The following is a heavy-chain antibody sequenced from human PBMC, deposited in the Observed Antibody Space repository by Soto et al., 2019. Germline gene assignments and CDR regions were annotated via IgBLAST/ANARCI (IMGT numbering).Heavy chain of an antibody. CDR3: ARERLNTGCYGFDH. D-gene: IGHD2-2*01. CDR2: VSNKNGVT. Sequence: SXKVSFKTSGYTXTNYDFSLVRQAPGQGLEWMGWVSNKNGVTNYEEKFRDRVTMTTDTSTNTIYMELRILRSDDTAVYFCARERLNTGCYGFDHWGQGTQGTVSS. J-gene: IGHJ4*02. V-gene: IGHV1-18*04. CDR1: GYTXTNYD.